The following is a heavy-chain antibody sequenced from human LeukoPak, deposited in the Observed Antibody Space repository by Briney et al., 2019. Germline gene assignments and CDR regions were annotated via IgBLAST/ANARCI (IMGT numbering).Heavy chain of an antibody. D-gene: IGHD2-2*01. CDR2: ISGSGGST. J-gene: IGHJ4*02. Sequence: GGSLRLSCAASGFTFSSYAMSWVRQAPGKGLEWVSAISGSGGSTYYADSVKGRFTISRDNSKNTLYLQMSSLRAEDTAVYYCATFPPNIVVVPAARRTFDYWGQGTLVTVSS. CDR3: ATFPPNIVVVPAARRTFDY. V-gene: IGHV3-23*01. CDR1: GFTFSSYA.